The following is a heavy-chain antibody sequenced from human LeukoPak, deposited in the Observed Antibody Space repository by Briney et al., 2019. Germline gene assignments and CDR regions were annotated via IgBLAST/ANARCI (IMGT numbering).Heavy chain of an antibody. Sequence: GGSLRLSCAVSGLTFSSYSFDWVRQAPGKGPEWVSSISSGSSYIYYADSLKGRFTISRDDAKNSLYLQMNSLRDEDTAVYYCARYCGSSRCPFYYHMDVWGKGTTVTVSS. CDR1: GLTFSSYS. V-gene: IGHV3-21*01. J-gene: IGHJ6*03. CDR3: ARYCGSSRCPFYYHMDV. CDR2: ISSGSSYI. D-gene: IGHD2-2*01.